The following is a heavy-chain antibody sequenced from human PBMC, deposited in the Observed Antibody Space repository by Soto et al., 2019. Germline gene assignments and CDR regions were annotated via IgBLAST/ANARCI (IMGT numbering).Heavy chain of an antibody. CDR2: IKQDGSEK. V-gene: IGHV3-7*01. J-gene: IGHJ6*03. Sequence: GGSLRLSCAASGFTFSSYWMSWVRQAPGKGLEWVANIKQDGSEKYYVDSVKGRFTISRDNAKNSLYLQMNSLRAEDTAVYYCARVGSSWGFHHYYYMDVWGKGTTVTVSS. CDR1: GFTFSSYW. CDR3: ARVGSSWGFHHYYYMDV. D-gene: IGHD6-13*01.